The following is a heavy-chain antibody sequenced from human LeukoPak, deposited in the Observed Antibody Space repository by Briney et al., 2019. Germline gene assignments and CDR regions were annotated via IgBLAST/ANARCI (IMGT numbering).Heavy chain of an antibody. CDR3: ARGLITLRYNWFDP. J-gene: IGHJ5*02. CDR2: INHSGST. Sequence: PSETLSLTCAVYGGSFSGYYWSWIRQPPGKGLEWIGEINHSGSTNYNPSLKSRVTISVDTSKNQFSLKLSSVTAADTAAYYCARGLITLRYNWFDPWGQGTLVTVSS. CDR1: GGSFSGYY. V-gene: IGHV4-34*01. D-gene: IGHD3-22*01.